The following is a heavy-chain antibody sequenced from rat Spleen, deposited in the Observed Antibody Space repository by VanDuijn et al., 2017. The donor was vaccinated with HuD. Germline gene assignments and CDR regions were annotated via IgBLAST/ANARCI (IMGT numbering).Heavy chain of an antibody. V-gene: IGHV5-19*01. CDR3: ARAGYLRDWYFDF. D-gene: IGHD2-2*01. Sequence: EVQLVESGGGLVQPGRSLKLSCAASGFTFSHYDMHWIRQAPTKGLEWVASISPSGGSTYYRDSVKGRFTISRDNAKSTLYLQMDNLRSEDTATYYCARAGYLRDWYFDFWGPGTMVTVSS. CDR1: GFTFSHYD. J-gene: IGHJ1*01. CDR2: ISPSGGST.